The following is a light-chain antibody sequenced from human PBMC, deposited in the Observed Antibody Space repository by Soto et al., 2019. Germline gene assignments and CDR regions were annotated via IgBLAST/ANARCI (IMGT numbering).Light chain of an antibody. V-gene: IGKV3D-20*02. J-gene: IGKJ1*01. CDR2: AVS. CDR1: QTINNNY. Sequence: EIVLTQSPGTLTLSPDESAALSCTASQTINNNYLVWYRQKPGQAPRLLIYAVSSRAAGIPDRFSGSGSWPDFALTISRLKPEYSAVYYCQQHSNSPSTFVQGTRVEI. CDR3: QQHSNSPST.